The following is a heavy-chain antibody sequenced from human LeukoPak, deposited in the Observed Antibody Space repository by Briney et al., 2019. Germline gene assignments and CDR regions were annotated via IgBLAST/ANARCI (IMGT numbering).Heavy chain of an antibody. CDR1: GITLRNYA. D-gene: IGHD6-19*01. V-gene: IGHV3-23*01. J-gene: IGHJ4*02. CDR2: LSAATGNT. CDR3: AEDGSSSF. Sequence: GGSLRLSCAASGITLRNYAMSWVRQAPGKGLEWVSALSAATGNTFYADSVKGRFTISRDTSKNTLYLQMSSLRVEDTAVYYCAEDGSSSFWGQGTLVTVSS.